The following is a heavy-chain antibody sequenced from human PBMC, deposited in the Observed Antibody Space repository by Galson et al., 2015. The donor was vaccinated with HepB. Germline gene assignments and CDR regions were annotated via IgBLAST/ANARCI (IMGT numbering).Heavy chain of an antibody. V-gene: IGHV4-4*07. Sequence: SETLSLTCTVSGGSISSYYWSWIRQPAGKGLEWIGRIYTSGSTNYNPSLKCRVTMSVDTSKNQFSLKLSSVTAADTAVYYCARDGYQLLYGNDAFDIWGQGTMVTVSS. CDR2: IYTSGST. CDR3: ARDGYQLLYGNDAFDI. J-gene: IGHJ3*02. D-gene: IGHD2-2*02. CDR1: GGSISSYY.